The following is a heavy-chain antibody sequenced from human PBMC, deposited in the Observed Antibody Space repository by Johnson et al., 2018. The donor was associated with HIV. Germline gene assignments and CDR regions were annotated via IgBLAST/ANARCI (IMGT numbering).Heavy chain of an antibody. V-gene: IGHV3-7*01. Sequence: EVQLVESGGGLVQPGGSLRLSCAASGFTFSSYWMSWVRQAPGKGLEWVAIISYDGSTKYYADSVKGRFTISRDNAKNSLYLQMSSLRAEDTAVYYCARDLSGSYRSDAFDIWGQGTMVTVSS. CDR3: ARDLSGSYRSDAFDI. D-gene: IGHD1-26*01. J-gene: IGHJ3*02. CDR1: GFTFSSYW. CDR2: ISYDGSTK.